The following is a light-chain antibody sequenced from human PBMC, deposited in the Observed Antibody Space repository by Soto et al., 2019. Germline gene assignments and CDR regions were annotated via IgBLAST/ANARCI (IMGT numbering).Light chain of an antibody. V-gene: IGLV2-14*03. CDR2: DVS. CDR3: NSYTSSNPLGV. J-gene: IGLJ1*01. CDR1: SSDIGGYEY. Sequence: QSVLTQPASVSGSPGQSITISCTGTSSDIGGYEYVSWYQQQPGKAPKRIIYDVSDRPSGVSNRFSGSKSGNTASLAISGLQAEDEADYYCNSYTSSNPLGVFGIGTKLTVL.